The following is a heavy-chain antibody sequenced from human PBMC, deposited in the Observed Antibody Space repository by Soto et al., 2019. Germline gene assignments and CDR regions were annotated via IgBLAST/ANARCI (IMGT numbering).Heavy chain of an antibody. J-gene: IGHJ4*02. Sequence: ASVKVSCKASGYTFTSYARNWVRQAPGQGLEWMGWINPNSGGTNYAQKFQGWVTMTRDTSISTAYMELSRLRSDDTAVYYCARGTSPTAAGEHIDYWGQGTLVTVSS. CDR2: INPNSGGT. CDR3: ARGTSPTAAGEHIDY. D-gene: IGHD6-13*01. CDR1: GYTFTSYA. V-gene: IGHV1-2*04.